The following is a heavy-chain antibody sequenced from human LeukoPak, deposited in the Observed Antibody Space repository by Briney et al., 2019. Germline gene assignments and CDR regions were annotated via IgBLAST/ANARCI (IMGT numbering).Heavy chain of an antibody. D-gene: IGHD3-10*01. CDR2: SYIRGST. CDR1: GGSISSGSYY. CDR3: ARIGYGSGSPTNL. Sequence: KPSETLSLTCTVSGGSISSGSYYWSWIRQPHGKGLEWIGRSYIRGSTDYNPSLKSRVTISVDTSKNQFFLKLNSVTAADTAVYYCARIGYGSGSPTNLWGQGTLVTVSS. J-gene: IGHJ5*02. V-gene: IGHV4-61*02.